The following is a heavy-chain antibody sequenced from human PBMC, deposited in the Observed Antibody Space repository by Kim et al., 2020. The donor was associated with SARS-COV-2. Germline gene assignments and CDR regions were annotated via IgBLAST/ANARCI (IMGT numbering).Heavy chain of an antibody. Sequence: SRVTISVDTSKNQFSLKLSSVTAADTAVYYCAREEDITMVQGVSIGGLGYWGQGTLVTVSS. CDR3: AREEDITMVQGVSIGGLGY. J-gene: IGHJ4*02. V-gene: IGHV4-59*01. D-gene: IGHD3-10*01.